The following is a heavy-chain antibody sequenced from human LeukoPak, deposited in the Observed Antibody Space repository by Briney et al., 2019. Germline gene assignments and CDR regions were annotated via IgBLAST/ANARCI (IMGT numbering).Heavy chain of an antibody. V-gene: IGHV4-30-2*01. CDR2: IYHSGST. D-gene: IGHD2-2*01. Sequence: SETLSLTCTVSGGSISSGGYYYSWIRQPPGKGLEWIGYIYHSGSTYYNLSLKSRVTISVDRSKNQFSLKLSSVTAADTAVYYCARESGPEYCSSTSCFIDYWGQGTLVTVSS. CDR1: GGSISSGGYY. CDR3: ARESGPEYCSSTSCFIDY. J-gene: IGHJ4*02.